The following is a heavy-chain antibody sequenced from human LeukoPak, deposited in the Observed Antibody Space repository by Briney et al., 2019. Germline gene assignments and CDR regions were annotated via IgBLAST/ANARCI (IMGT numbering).Heavy chain of an antibody. CDR2: ISSSSYI. Sequence: GGSLRLSCAASGFTFSSYSMNWVRQAPGKGLEWVSSISSSSYIYYADSVKGRFTISRDNAKNSLYLQMNSLRAEDTAVYYCARGTQWELSDLDYWGQGTLVTVSS. CDR1: GFTFSSYS. J-gene: IGHJ4*02. CDR3: ARGTQWELSDLDY. D-gene: IGHD1-26*01. V-gene: IGHV3-21*01.